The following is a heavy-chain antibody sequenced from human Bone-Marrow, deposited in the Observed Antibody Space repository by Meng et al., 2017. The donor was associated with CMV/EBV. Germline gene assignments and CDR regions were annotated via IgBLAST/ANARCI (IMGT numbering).Heavy chain of an antibody. CDR1: GFTFSSYW. CDR2: IKQDGSEK. V-gene: IGHV3-7*01. J-gene: IGHJ6*01. CDR3: AKDQVVCSSTSCSNYYYYYGMAV. D-gene: IGHD2-2*01. Sequence: GGSLRLSCAASGFTFSSYWMSWVRQAPGKGLEWVANIKQDGSEKYYVDSVKGRFTISRDNSKNTLYLQMNSLRAEDTAVYYCAKDQVVCSSTSCSNYYYYYGMAVWGPGPTVTCSS.